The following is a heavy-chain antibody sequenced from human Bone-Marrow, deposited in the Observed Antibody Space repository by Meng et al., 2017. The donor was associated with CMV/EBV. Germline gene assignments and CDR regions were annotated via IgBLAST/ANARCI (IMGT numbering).Heavy chain of an antibody. D-gene: IGHD2-15*01. V-gene: IGHV3-7*01. J-gene: IGHJ4*02. Sequence: GESLKISCAASGFTFSSYAMSWVRQAPQKGPAWVATIKEDGSEEYYVDSVKGRFTLSRDNAKNSLYLQMNSLRAEDTAVYYCARYHWGGSCWDHWGRGTLITVSS. CDR3: ARYHWGGSCWDH. CDR1: GFTFSSYA. CDR2: IKEDGSEE.